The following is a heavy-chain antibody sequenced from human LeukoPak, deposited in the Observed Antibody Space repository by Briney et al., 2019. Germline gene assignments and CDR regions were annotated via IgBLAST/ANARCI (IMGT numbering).Heavy chain of an antibody. D-gene: IGHD3-22*01. CDR3: ARDYYYDSSGYYYGPGGGY. CDR2: ISSSSSSYI. V-gene: IGHV3-21*01. J-gene: IGHJ4*02. CDR1: GFTFSIYA. Sequence: PERSPRLSCAASGFTFSIYAFHWVRQAPGKGLEWVSSISSSSSSYIYYADSVKGRFTISRDNAKNSLYLQMNSLRAEDTAVYYCARDYYYDSSGYYYGPGGGYWGQGTLVTVSS.